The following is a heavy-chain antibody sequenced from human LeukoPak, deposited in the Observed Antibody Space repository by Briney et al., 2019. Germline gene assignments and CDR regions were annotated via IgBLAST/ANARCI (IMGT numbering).Heavy chain of an antibody. CDR1: GFTFSSYW. J-gene: IGHJ5*02. CDR2: INSDGSST. Sequence: GGSLRLSCAASGFTFSSYWMHWVRQAPGKGLVWVSRINSDGSSTSYADSVKGRFTISRDNAKNTLYLQMNSLRAEDTAVYYCAKTLGYSGYFSPWGQGTLVTVSS. V-gene: IGHV3-74*01. CDR3: AKTLGYSGYFSP. D-gene: IGHD3-22*01.